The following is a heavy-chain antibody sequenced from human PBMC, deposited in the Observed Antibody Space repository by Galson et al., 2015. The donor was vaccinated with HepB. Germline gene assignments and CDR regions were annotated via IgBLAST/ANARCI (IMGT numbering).Heavy chain of an antibody. Sequence: ETLSLTCTVSGGSISSGSYYWGWIRQPPGKGLEWIGSIYYSGSTYYNPSLKSRVTISVDTSKNQFSLKLSSVTAADTAVYYCARHRRVVGYSYGAIDYWGQGTLVTVSS. V-gene: IGHV4-39*01. J-gene: IGHJ4*02. D-gene: IGHD5-18*01. CDR2: IYYSGST. CDR3: ARHRRVVGYSYGAIDY. CDR1: GGSISSGSYY.